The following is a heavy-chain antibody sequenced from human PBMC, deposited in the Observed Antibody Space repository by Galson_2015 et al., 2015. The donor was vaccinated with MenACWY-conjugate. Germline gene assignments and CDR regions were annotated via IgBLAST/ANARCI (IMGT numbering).Heavy chain of an antibody. D-gene: IGHD1-26*01. CDR3: ARHPPGGRGMDV. J-gene: IGHJ6*02. V-gene: IGHV5-51*01. Sequence: QSGAEVKKPGESLKISCKGSGYTFTTYWIGWVRQLPGKGPEWMGLISPGDSETRYSPAFQGQVTISADKSISTAYVQWDSLQASDTAMYYCARHPPGGRGMDVWGQGTTVTVSS. CDR2: ISPGDSET. CDR1: GYTFTTYW.